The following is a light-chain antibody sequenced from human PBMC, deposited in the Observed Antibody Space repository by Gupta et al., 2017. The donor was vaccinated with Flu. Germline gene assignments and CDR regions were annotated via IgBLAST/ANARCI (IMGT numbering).Light chain of an antibody. V-gene: IGKV3-20*01. J-gene: IGKJ2*01. CDR3: QQYADSPYT. CDR1: QSVPSTY. Sequence: IVLTQSPGTLSLSPGERATLSCRTSQSVPSTYLAWYQQKRGQAPRLLIYGTSSRAIDTPDKFSGSGSGTDFTLTISRLEPEDFAVYFCQQYADSPYTFGQGTKLEI. CDR2: GTS.